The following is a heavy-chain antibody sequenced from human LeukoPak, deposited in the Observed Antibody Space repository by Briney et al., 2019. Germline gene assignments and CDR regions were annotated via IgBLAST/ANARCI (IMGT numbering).Heavy chain of an antibody. Sequence: SETLSLTCSVSGYSISSGYYWGWIRQPPGKGVEWIGSIYHSERTYYNPSLKSRVTISVDTSKNQFSLRLSSVTAADTAVYYCARDQTSVAGTGYNWFDPWGQETLVTVSS. CDR2: IYHSERT. J-gene: IGHJ5*02. CDR1: GYSISSGYY. V-gene: IGHV4-38-2*02. CDR3: ARDQTSVAGTGYNWFDP. D-gene: IGHD6-19*01.